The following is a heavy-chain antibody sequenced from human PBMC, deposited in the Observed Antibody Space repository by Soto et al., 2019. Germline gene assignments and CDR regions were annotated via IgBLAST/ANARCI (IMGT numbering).Heavy chain of an antibody. Sequence: PGGSLSLSCAASGFTFSSYAMKWVRQAPGKGLEWVSLIGESGTPTYYADSVKGRFTISRDNSGNTLFLEMYSLRAEDTAVYYCARYIQGVRYYGMDVWGQGTTVTVSS. CDR1: GFTFSSYA. CDR3: ARYIQGVRYYGMDV. V-gene: IGHV3-23*01. D-gene: IGHD5-18*01. CDR2: IGESGTPT. J-gene: IGHJ6*02.